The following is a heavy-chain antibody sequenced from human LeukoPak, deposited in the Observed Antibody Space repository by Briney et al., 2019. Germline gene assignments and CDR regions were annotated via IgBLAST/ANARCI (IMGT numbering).Heavy chain of an antibody. CDR1: GFTFSSYA. Sequence: GGSLRLSCAASGFTFSSYAMSWVRQAPGKGLEWVSAISGSGGSTYYADSVKGRFTISRDNSKNTLYLQMSSLRAEDTAVYYCAKAGSGGNTNYYYYYMDVWGKGTTVTVSS. CDR2: ISGSGGST. J-gene: IGHJ6*03. D-gene: IGHD2-15*01. V-gene: IGHV3-23*01. CDR3: AKAGSGGNTNYYYYYMDV.